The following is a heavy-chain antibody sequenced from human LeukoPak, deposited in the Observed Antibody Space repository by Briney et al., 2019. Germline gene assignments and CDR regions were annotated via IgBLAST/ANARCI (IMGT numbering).Heavy chain of an antibody. CDR3: AREADTAMAARAFDI. Sequence: YYSGTTYYNPSLKSRVTISVDTSKNQFSLKLSSVTAADTAVYYCAREADTAMAARAFDIWGQGTMVTVSS. V-gene: IGHV4-30-2*04. CDR2: YYSGTT. J-gene: IGHJ3*02. D-gene: IGHD5-18*01.